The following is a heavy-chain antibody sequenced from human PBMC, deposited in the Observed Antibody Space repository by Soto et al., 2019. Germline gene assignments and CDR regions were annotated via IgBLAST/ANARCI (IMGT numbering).Heavy chain of an antibody. CDR1: GFSLSNARMG. J-gene: IGHJ4*02. D-gene: IGHD6-13*01. CDR2: IFSNDEK. Sequence: QVTLKESGPVLVKPTETLTLTCTVSGFSLSNARMGVSWIRQPPGKALEWLAHIFSNDEKSYSTSLKSRLTNSKYTSKSQVVLTMTNMDPVDTATYYCARFSSSWYPNLLYCDYWGQGTLVTVSS. CDR3: ARFSSSWYPNLLYCDY. V-gene: IGHV2-26*01.